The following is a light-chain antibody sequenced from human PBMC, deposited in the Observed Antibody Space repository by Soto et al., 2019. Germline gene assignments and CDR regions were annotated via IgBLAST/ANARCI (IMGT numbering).Light chain of an antibody. Sequence: DIQMTQSPSTLSASVGDRVTITCRASESIRSWLAWYQQKPGKVPRLLIYRASALESGVPSRFSGGNSVTAFTPAISGLQSDDFAAYYCQQYYTYPWSFGPGIKVEIK. CDR2: RAS. V-gene: IGKV1-5*03. CDR1: ESIRSW. CDR3: QQYYTYPWS. J-gene: IGKJ1*01.